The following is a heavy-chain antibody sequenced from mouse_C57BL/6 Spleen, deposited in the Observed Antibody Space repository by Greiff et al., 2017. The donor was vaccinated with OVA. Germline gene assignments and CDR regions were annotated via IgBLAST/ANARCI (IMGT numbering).Heavy chain of an antibody. CDR2: ISNGGGST. D-gene: IGHD2-12*01. CDR1: GFTFSDYY. V-gene: IGHV5-12*01. J-gene: IGHJ3*01. CDR3: ASHYAGFAY. Sequence: EVHLVESGGGLVQPGGSLKLSCAASGFTFSDYYMYWVRQTPEKRLEWVAYISNGGGSTYYPDTVKGRFTISRDNAKNTLYLQMSRLKSEDTAMYYCASHYAGFAYWGQGTLVTVSA.